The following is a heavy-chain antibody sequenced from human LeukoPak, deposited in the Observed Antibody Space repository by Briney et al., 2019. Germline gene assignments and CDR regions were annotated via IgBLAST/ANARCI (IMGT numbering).Heavy chain of an antibody. V-gene: IGHV1-46*01. CDR1: GYTFPSYY. D-gene: IGHD6-13*01. J-gene: IGHJ4*02. CDR2: INSRGGIT. CDR3: ARGSGSSKYLADY. Sequence: ASVNVSCKASGYTFPSYYMHWVRQAPGQGLEWMGIINSRGGITSHVQKFQGRVTMTRDTSTSTVYMELSSLRSEDTAVYYCARGSGSSKYLADYWGQGTLVTVSS.